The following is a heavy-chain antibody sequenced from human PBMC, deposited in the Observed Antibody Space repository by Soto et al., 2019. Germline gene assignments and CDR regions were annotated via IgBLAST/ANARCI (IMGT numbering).Heavy chain of an antibody. V-gene: IGHV3-23*01. CDR1: GVSFSNYA. CDR2: VSGSGGGT. Sequence: EVQLLESGGGLVQPGGSLRLSCAVSGVSFSNYAMSWVRQAPGKGLEWVSAVSGSGGGTYYADSVKGRFTISRDNSKNMLYLQMNSLRAEDTAVYYCAKMGLGYCSGGRCPFYHYGMDVWGQGTTVTVSS. CDR3: AKMGLGYCSGGRCPFYHYGMDV. D-gene: IGHD2-15*01. J-gene: IGHJ6*02.